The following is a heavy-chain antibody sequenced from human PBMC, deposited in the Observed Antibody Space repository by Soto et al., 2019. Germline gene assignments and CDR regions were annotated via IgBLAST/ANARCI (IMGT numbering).Heavy chain of an antibody. CDR2: IKSSTDGGTA. Sequence: EVQLVESGGGFVESGGSLRLSCAASGFSFKDAWMAWVRQAPGKGLEWVGRIKSSTDGGTADYGAAVKGRFTMSRDDSTDTLYLHMDGLKREDTGGYYCTSFFQLRGRLCYYWGTGTQGNVSS. V-gene: IGHV3-15*07. J-gene: IGHJ4*02. CDR1: GFSFKDAW. D-gene: IGHD3-16*01. CDR3: TSFFQLRGRLCYY.